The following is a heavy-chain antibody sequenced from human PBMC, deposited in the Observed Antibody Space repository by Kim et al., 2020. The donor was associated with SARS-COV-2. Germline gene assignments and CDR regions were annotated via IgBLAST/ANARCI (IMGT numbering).Heavy chain of an antibody. V-gene: IGHV3-30-3*01. D-gene: IGHD1-26*01. J-gene: IGHJ4*02. Sequence: GGSLRLSCAASGFTFSSYAMHWVRQAPGKGLEWVAVISYDGSNKYYADSVKGRFTISRDNSKNTLYLQMNSLRAEDTAVYYCARGPYSQYFDYWGQGTLVTVSS. CDR3: ARGPYSQYFDY. CDR1: GFTFSSYA. CDR2: ISYDGSNK.